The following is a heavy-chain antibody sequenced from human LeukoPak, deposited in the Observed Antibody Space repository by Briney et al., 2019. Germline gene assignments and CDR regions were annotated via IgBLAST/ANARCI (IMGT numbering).Heavy chain of an antibody. CDR1: GFTFSSYA. Sequence: GGSLRLSCAASGFTFSSYAMSWVRQAPGKGLEWVSTISGSDGSTYYADSLKGRFTISRDNSKNTLYLQMNSLRAEDTAVYYCAPLGYCSDTSCPDTDYWGQGTLVTVSS. CDR3: APLGYCSDTSCPDTDY. J-gene: IGHJ4*02. CDR2: ISGSDGST. D-gene: IGHD2-2*01. V-gene: IGHV3-23*01.